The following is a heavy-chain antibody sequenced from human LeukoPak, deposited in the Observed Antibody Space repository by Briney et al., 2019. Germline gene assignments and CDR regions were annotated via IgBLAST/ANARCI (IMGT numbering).Heavy chain of an antibody. Sequence: PSETLSLTCTVSGGSISSNGYYWGWVRQPPGKGLEWIGSVHYSGRTNYNPSLKSRVTMSLHTSRTQFSLNLNSVTAADTAVYYCARYGSGSYLELWGQGTLVTVSS. J-gene: IGHJ4*02. CDR1: GGSISSNGYY. D-gene: IGHD3-10*01. CDR2: VHYSGRT. CDR3: ARYGSGSYLEL. V-gene: IGHV4-61*05.